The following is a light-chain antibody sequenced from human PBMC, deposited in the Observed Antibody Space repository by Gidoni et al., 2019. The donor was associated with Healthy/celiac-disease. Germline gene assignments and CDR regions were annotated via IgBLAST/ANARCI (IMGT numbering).Light chain of an antibody. CDR3: QQYGASPPYA. J-gene: IGKJ2*01. CDR2: GAS. V-gene: IGKV3-20*01. CDR1: QSVSSRF. Sequence: IVLTQSPGTLSLSPGERATLSCRASQSVSSRFLAWFQLKPGRAPRLLIFGASSRATGIPDRFSGSGSGTDFTLTISRLEPEDFAVYYCQQYGASPPYAFGQGTKLEIK.